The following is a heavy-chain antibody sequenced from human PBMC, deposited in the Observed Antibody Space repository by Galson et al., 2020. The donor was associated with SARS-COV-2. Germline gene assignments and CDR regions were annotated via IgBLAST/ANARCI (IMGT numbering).Heavy chain of an antibody. V-gene: IGHV3-23*01. J-gene: IGHJ4*02. CDR3: AKEDDTSGYFWGGLTY. CDR2: IRGSSGGT. Sequence: GESLKISCAASGFTIRNYAMTWVRQAPGKGLEWVSAIRGSSGGTYYADSVKGRFTISRDNSKNTLYLQMNRLRAADTAVYYCAKEDDTSGYFWGGLTYWGQGALVTVSS. CDR1: GFTIRNYA. D-gene: IGHD3-22*01.